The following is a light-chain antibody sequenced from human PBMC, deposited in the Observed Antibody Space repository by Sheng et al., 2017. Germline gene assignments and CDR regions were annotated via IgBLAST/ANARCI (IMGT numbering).Light chain of an antibody. V-gene: IGKV1-5*03. CDR1: QSISSW. CDR3: QQYNSYSRT. Sequence: DIQMTQSPSTLSASVGDRVTITCRASQSISSWLAWYQQKPGKAPKLLIYKASSLESGVPSRFSGSGSGTEFTLTISSLQPDDFATYYCQQYNSYSRTFGQGTNGVNQT. J-gene: IGKJ1*01. CDR2: KAS.